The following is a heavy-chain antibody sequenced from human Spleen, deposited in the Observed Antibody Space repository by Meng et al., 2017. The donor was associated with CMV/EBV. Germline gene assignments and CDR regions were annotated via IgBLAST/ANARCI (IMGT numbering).Heavy chain of an antibody. Sequence: ASVKVSCKTSGYIFTAYFIHWMRQAPGQGLEWMGWINPYTGGTNSAQKFRGRVTMTGDASINTAYMALNRLTIDDTAIYYCARSYCSTTTCYRGEGEFDFWGQGTLVTVSS. V-gene: IGHV1-2*02. CDR3: ARSYCSTTTCYRGEGEFDF. D-gene: IGHD2-2*02. CDR1: GYIFTAYF. CDR2: INPYTGGT. J-gene: IGHJ4*02.